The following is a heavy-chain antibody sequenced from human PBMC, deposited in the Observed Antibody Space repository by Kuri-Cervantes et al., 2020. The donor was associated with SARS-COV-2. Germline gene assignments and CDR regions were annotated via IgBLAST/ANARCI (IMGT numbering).Heavy chain of an antibody. D-gene: IGHD2-2*01. CDR1: GFTFSNYA. J-gene: IGHJ6*02. CDR2: ISSSSSYI. V-gene: IGHV3-21*01. Sequence: GESLKISCAVSGFTFSNYAMNWVRQAPGKGLEWVSSISSSSSYIYYADSVKGRFTISRDNAKNSLYLQMNSLRAEDTAVYYCARDVNIVVVPAYYYGMDVWGQGTTVTVSS. CDR3: ARDVNIVVVPAYYYGMDV.